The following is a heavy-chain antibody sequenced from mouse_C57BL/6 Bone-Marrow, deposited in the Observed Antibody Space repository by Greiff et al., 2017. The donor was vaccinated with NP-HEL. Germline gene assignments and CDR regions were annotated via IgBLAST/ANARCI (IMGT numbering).Heavy chain of an antibody. CDR1: GYTFTDYY. D-gene: IGHD3-3*01. J-gene: IGHJ4*01. CDR2: INPNNGGT. V-gene: IGHV1-26*01. Sequence: VQLQQSGPELVKPGASVKISCKASGYTFTDYYMNWVKQSHGKSLEWIGDINPNNGGTSYNQKFKGKATLTVDKSSSTAYMELRSLTSEDSAVYYCARERDYYAMGYWGQGATVTVSS. CDR3: ARERDYYAMGY.